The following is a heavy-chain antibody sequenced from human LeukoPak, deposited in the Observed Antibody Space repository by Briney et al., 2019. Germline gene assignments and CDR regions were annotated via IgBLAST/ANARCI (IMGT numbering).Heavy chain of an antibody. Sequence: SGTLSLTCTVSAYSISDGWVWGMIRQPPGKGLEWIGSIYRSGTTYYNPSLKSRVTMSVDTSNNRFSPKLTSVTAADTAMYYYSRLSHVAGAPKVSWFDPWGQGTLVTVSS. J-gene: IGHJ5*02. D-gene: IGHD1-26*01. CDR3: SRLSHVAGAPKVSWFDP. V-gene: IGHV4-38-2*02. CDR1: AYSISDGWV. CDR2: IYRSGTT.